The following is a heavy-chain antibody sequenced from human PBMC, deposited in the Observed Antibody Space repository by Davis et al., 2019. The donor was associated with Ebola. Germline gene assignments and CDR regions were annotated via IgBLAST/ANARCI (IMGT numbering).Heavy chain of an antibody. CDR3: ARGGSAYCSGGSCLYNWFDP. V-gene: IGHV1-69*06. D-gene: IGHD2-15*01. CDR1: GGTFSSYA. J-gene: IGHJ5*02. CDR2: IIPIFGTA. Sequence: SVKVSCKASGGTFSSYAISWVRQAPGQGLEWMGGIIPIFGTANYAQKFQGRVTIAADKSTSTAYMELSSLRSEDTAVYYCARGGSAYCSGGSCLYNWFDPWGQGTLVTVSS.